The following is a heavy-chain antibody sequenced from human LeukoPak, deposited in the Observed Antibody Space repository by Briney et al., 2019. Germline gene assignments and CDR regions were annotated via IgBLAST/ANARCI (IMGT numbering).Heavy chain of an antibody. J-gene: IGHJ4*02. D-gene: IGHD5-18*01. CDR2: IYTSGST. CDR1: GGSISSGSYY. V-gene: IGHV4-61*02. CDR3: ARDSEWLWLRY. Sequence: SQTLSLTCTVSGGSISSGSYYWSWIRQPAGKGLEWIGRIYTSGSTNYSPSLKSRVTISVDTSKNQFSLKLSSVTAADTAVYYCARDSEWLWLRYWGRGTLVTVS.